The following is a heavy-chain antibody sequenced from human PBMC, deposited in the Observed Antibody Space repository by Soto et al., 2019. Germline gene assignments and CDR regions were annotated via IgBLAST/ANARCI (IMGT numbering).Heavy chain of an antibody. CDR2: ISAYNGNA. J-gene: IGHJ4*02. Sequence: ASVKVSCKASGYTFTSYGISWVRQAPGQGLEWMGWISAYNGNANYAQKLQGRVTMTTDTSTSTAYMELRSLRSDDTAVYYCARDLGRVAVAGTIDYWGQGTLVTVSS. CDR1: GYTFTSYG. D-gene: IGHD6-19*01. CDR3: ARDLGRVAVAGTIDY. V-gene: IGHV1-18*01.